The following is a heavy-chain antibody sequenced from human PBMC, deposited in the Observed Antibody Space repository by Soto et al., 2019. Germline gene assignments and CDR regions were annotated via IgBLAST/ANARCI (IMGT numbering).Heavy chain of an antibody. D-gene: IGHD2-15*01. J-gene: IGHJ4*02. V-gene: IGHV4-34*01. CDR3: ARIRIYCSGGSCYSPRDY. CDR2: INHSGST. CDR1: GGSFSGYY. Sequence: QVQLQQWGAGLLKPSETLSLTCAVYGGSFSGYYWSWIRQPPGKGLEWIGEINHSGSTNYNPSLTSRVTISVDTSKNQFSLKLSSVTAADTAVYYCARIRIYCSGGSCYSPRDYWGQGTLVTVSS.